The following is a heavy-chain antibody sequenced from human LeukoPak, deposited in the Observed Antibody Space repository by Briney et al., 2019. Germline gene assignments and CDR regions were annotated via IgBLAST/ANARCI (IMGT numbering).Heavy chain of an antibody. V-gene: IGHV3-74*01. D-gene: IGHD2-21*01. CDR3: ARDVWGDRDNYFDS. CDR2: ISNGGSSA. Sequence: GGSLRLTCAASGFTFSTYWVHWVRQVPGKGLVWVSRISNGGSSASYGDSVQGRFIASRDNAQNTLYLQMNSLRAEDTAIYYCARDVWGDRDNYFDSWGQGAVFNVSS. CDR1: GFTFSTYW. J-gene: IGHJ4*02.